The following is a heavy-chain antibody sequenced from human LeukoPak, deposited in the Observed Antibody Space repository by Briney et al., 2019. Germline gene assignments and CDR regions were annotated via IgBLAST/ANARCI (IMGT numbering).Heavy chain of an antibody. CDR1: GGSISSGSYY. CDR3: ASGGYWKPPDY. J-gene: IGHJ4*02. D-gene: IGHD3-10*01. V-gene: IGHV4-61*02. CDR2: IYTSGST. Sequence: PSETLSLTCAVSGGSISSGSYYWSWIRQPAGKGLEWIGRIYTSGSTNYNPSLKSRVTISVDTSKNQFSLKLSSVTAADTAVYYCASGGYWKPPDYWGQGTLVTVSS.